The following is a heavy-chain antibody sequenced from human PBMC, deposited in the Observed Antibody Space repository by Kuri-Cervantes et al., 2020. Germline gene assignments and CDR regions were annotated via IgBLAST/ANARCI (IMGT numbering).Heavy chain of an antibody. Sequence: GESLKISCAASGFTFSSYWMTWVRRAPGKGLEWVANIKEDGRDKYYVDSLKGRFTISRDNAKNSLYLQMNSLRAEDTAVYYCARDTNYCSSTSCPWDAFDIWGQGTMVTVSS. J-gene: IGHJ3*02. CDR1: GFTFSSYW. V-gene: IGHV3-7*01. CDR2: IKEDGRDK. D-gene: IGHD2-2*01. CDR3: ARDTNYCSSTSCPWDAFDI.